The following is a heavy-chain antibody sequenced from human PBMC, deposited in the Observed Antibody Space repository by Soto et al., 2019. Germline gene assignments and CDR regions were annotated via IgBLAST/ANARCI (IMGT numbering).Heavy chain of an antibody. CDR2: ISYNGSNK. V-gene: IGHV3-30*18. CDR3: AKGGPTVTTSPFDY. D-gene: IGHD4-17*01. J-gene: IGHJ4*02. CDR1: GFTFSSYG. Sequence: GALRLSCAASGFTFSSYGMHWVRQAPGKGLERVAVISYNGSNKYYADSVKGRFTISRDNSKNTLYLQMNSLRAEDTAVYYCAKGGPTVTTSPFDYWVQGTLVTVSS.